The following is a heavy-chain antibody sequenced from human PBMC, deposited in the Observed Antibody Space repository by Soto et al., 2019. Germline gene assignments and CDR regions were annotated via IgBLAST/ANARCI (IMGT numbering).Heavy chain of an antibody. CDR1: GDSITRYF. CDR2: SYYTGST. V-gene: IGHV4-59*12. CDR3: ARRRADVWEVKY. D-gene: IGHD1-26*01. Sequence: TLSLTCAVSGDSITRYFSSWIRQPPGKGLEWSGNSYYTGSTNYNPSLKSRVTISLDTSANHFSLKLNSVTAADTAVYYCARRRADVWEVKYWGQGALVTVSS. J-gene: IGHJ4*02.